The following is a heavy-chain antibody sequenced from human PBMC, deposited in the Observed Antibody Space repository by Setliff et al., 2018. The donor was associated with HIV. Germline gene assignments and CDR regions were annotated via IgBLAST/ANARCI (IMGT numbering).Heavy chain of an antibody. CDR1: GFTFSSYG. J-gene: IGHJ4*02. D-gene: IGHD5-12*01. Sequence: PGGSLRLSCAASGFTFSSYGMHWVRQAPGKGLEWVAVIWYDGSNKYYADSVKGRFTISRDNSKNTLYLQMNSLRAEDTAVYYCAKDPRAAVATICDYWGQGTLVTVSS. CDR3: AKDPRAAVATICDY. CDR2: IWYDGSNK. V-gene: IGHV3-33*06.